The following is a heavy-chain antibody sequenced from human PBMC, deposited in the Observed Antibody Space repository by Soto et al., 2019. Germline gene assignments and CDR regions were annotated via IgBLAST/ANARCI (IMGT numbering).Heavy chain of an antibody. CDR3: ARGTYVLLWFGEFDY. J-gene: IGHJ4*02. CDR2: IIPIFGTA. V-gene: IGHV1-69*01. D-gene: IGHD3-10*01. Sequence: QVQLVQSGAEVQKPGSSVKVSCKASGGTFSSYAISWVRQAPGQGLEWMGGIIPIFGTAKYAQKFQGRVTSTEDESTSTASMELSSLRSEDTAVYYCARGTYVLLWFGEFDYWGQGTLVTVSS. CDR1: GGTFSSYA.